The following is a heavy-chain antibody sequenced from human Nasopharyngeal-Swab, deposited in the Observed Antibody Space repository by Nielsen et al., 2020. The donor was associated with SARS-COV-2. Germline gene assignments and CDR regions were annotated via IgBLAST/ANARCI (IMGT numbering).Heavy chain of an antibody. D-gene: IGHD3-22*01. CDR2: ISYDGSNK. J-gene: IGHJ4*02. Sequence: LSLTCAASGFTFSRYTMHWVRQAPGKGLEWVAVISYDGSNKYYADSVKGRFTISRDISKNTLYLQMNSLRAEDTAVFYCTSTPLDSSGYYYAFHYWGRGTLVTVSS. CDR3: TSTPLDSSGYYYAFHY. V-gene: IGHV3-30-3*01. CDR1: GFTFSRYT.